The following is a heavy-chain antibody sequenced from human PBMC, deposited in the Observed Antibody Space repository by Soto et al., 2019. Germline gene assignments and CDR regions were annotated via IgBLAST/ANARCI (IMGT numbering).Heavy chain of an antibody. CDR2: ISAYNGNT. CDR1: VYTFTSYG. CDR3: ARDYYDSSGYYPSPFDY. J-gene: IGHJ4*02. D-gene: IGHD3-22*01. V-gene: IGHV1-18*01. Sequence: XSVKVSCKASVYTFTSYGISWVRQAPGQGLEWMGWISAYNGNTNYAQKLQGRVTMTTDTSTSTAYMELRSLRSDDTAVYYCARDYYDSSGYYPSPFDYWGQGTLVTVSS.